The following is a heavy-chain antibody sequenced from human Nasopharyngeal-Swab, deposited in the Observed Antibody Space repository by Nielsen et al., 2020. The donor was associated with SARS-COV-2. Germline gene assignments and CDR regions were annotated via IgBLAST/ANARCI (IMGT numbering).Heavy chain of an antibody. V-gene: IGHV3-30*04. D-gene: IGHD3-10*01. CDR2: ISVDGRNS. J-gene: IGHJ6*03. Sequence: GGSLRLSCAASGFTFSSYAMSWVRQAPGKGLEWVALISVDGRNSNYADSVKGRFIISRDNSEKTVDLQMNSLRGEDTAVYYCARARGYLTHYYMDVWGSGTTVTVSS. CDR3: ARARGYLTHYYMDV. CDR1: GFTFSSYA.